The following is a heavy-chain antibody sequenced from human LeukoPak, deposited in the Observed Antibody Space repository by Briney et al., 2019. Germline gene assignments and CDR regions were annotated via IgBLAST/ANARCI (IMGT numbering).Heavy chain of an antibody. J-gene: IGHJ3*02. D-gene: IGHD2-8*01. CDR1: GFTFSGYR. V-gene: IGHV3-21*01. Sequence: GGSLRLSCAASGFTFSGYRMNWVRQAPGKGLEWVSSISSRSSYIYSADSMKGRSTISRDNAKNSLYLQMSSLRAEDTAVYYCARVYGTNGLAPFDIWGQGTMVTVSS. CDR3: ARVYGTNGLAPFDI. CDR2: ISSRSSYI.